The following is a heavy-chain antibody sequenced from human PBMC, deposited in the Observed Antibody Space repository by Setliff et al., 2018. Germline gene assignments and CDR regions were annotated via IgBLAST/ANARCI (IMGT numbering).Heavy chain of an antibody. D-gene: IGHD3-10*01. CDR2: IYSGDRNT. CDR3: FGAGTCSY. CDR1: GFTFSTYA. V-gene: IGHV3-23*05. Sequence: GGSLRLSCAASGFTFSTYAMSWVRQAPGKGLEWVSTIYSGDRNTFYTDSVKGRFTISRDNARNSLSLQMNSLRTEDTAVYYCFGAGTCSYWGQGTLVTVSS. J-gene: IGHJ4*02.